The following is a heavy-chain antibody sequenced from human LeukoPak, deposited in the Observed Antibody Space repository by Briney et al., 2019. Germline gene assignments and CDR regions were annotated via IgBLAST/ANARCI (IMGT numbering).Heavy chain of an antibody. CDR1: GGSISSSNW. CDR3: ARSQGLYDSNDYRQKNFDY. CDR2: IYHSGST. J-gene: IGHJ4*02. V-gene: IGHV4-4*02. D-gene: IGHD3-22*01. Sequence: PSETLSLTCAVSGGSISSSNWWSWVRQPPGKGLEWIGEIYHSGSTNYNPSLKSRVTISVDKSKNQFSLKLSSVTAADTAVYYCARSQGLYDSNDYRQKNFDYWGQGTLVTVSS.